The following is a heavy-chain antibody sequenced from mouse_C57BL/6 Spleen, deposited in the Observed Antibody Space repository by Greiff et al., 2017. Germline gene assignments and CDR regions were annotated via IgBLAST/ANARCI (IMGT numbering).Heavy chain of an antibody. Sequence: VQLQQSGAELVRPGASVTLSCKASGYTFTDYELHWVKQTPVHGLEWIGAIDPETGATAYNQKFKGKAILTADKSSSTAYMELRSLTSEDSAVYYCTRRYYYGSSFFAYWGQGTLVTVSA. CDR2: IDPETGAT. D-gene: IGHD1-1*01. V-gene: IGHV1-15*01. CDR3: TRRYYYGSSFFAY. CDR1: GYTFTDYE. J-gene: IGHJ3*01.